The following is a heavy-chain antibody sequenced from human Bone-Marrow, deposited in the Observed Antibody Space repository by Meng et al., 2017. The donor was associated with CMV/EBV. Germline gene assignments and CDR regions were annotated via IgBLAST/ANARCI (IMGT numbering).Heavy chain of an antibody. V-gene: IGHV1-69*10. D-gene: IGHD3-16*01. CDR2: IIPILGIA. J-gene: IGHJ5*02. Sequence: SSVIVSCKASGGTFSSYAISWVRQAPGQGLEWMGGIIPILGIANYAQKFQGRVTITADKSTSTAHMELSSLRPEDTAVYYWARVGVIGGWFDPWGQGTLVTVSS. CDR3: ARVGVIGGWFDP. CDR1: GGTFSSYA.